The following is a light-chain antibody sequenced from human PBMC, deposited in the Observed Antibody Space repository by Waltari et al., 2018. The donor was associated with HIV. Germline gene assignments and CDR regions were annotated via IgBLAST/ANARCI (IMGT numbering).Light chain of an antibody. V-gene: IGKV3-20*01. Sequence: EVVLTQSPGTLSLSPGDRATLSCRASQTVSSSYLAWYQQKPGQGPRLLISGTSSRATGIPDRFSGSGFGTDFTLTISRLEPEDFAVYYCQHFGTSRWTFGPGTKVEIK. CDR2: GTS. CDR3: QHFGTSRWT. CDR1: QTVSSSY. J-gene: IGKJ1*01.